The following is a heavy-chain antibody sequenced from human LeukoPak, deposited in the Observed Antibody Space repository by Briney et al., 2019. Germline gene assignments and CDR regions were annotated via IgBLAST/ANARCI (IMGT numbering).Heavy chain of an antibody. CDR2: ISWNSGSI. J-gene: IGHJ4*02. Sequence: PGGSLRLSCAASGFTFDDYAMHWVRQAPGKGLEWVSGISWNSGSIGYADSVKGRFTISRDNSKNTLYLQMNSLRAEDTAVYYCARDQDWMATITYYFDYWGQGTLVTVSS. CDR3: ARDQDWMATITYYFDY. CDR1: GFTFDDYA. V-gene: IGHV3-9*01. D-gene: IGHD5-24*01.